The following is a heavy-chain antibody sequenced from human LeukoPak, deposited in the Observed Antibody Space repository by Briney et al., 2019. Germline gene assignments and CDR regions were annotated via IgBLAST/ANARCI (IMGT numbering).Heavy chain of an antibody. V-gene: IGHV1-69*13. Sequence: ASVKVSCKASGGTFSSYAISWVRQAPGQGLEWMGGIIPIFGTANYAQKFQGRVTITADESTSTAYMELSSLRSEDTAVYYCASSVRGPGVLDPWGQGTLVTVSS. D-gene: IGHD3-10*01. CDR3: ASSVRGPGVLDP. CDR2: IIPIFGTA. J-gene: IGHJ5*02. CDR1: GGTFSSYA.